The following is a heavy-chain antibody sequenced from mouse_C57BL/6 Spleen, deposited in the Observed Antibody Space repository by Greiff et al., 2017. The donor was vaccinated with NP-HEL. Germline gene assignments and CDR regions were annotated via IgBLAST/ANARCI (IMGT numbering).Heavy chain of an antibody. J-gene: IGHJ2*01. CDR1: GFTFSSYA. D-gene: IGHD2-1*01. CDR3: ARGYYGPDY. CDR2: ISDGGSYT. V-gene: IGHV5-4*03. Sequence: EVKVVESGGGLVKPGGSLKLSCAASGFTFSSYAMSWVRQTPEKRLEWVATISDGGSYTYYPDNVKGRFTISRDNAKNNLYLQMSHLKSEDTAMYYCARGYYGPDYWGQGTTLTVSS.